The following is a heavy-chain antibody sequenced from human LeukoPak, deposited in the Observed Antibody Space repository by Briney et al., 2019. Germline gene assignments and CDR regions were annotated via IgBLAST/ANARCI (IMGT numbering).Heavy chain of an antibody. CDR2: ISDSGGST. D-gene: IGHD2-15*01. CDR1: GFSFSTYA. Sequence: GGSLRLSCAASGFSFSTYAMSWVRQAPGKGLEWVSAISDSGGSTYYADSVKGRFTISRDNSKNTLYLQMNSLRAEDTAIYYCARKQAIYGVGSCYFFDYWGHGTLVTVSS. CDR3: ARKQAIYGVGSCYFFDY. V-gene: IGHV3-23*01. J-gene: IGHJ4*01.